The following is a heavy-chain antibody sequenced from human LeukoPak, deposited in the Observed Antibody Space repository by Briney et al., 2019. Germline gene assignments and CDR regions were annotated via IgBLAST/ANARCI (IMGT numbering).Heavy chain of an antibody. CDR1: GFTFSSYW. V-gene: IGHV3-74*01. Sequence: GGSLRLSCAASGFTFSSYWMHWVRQAPGKGLVWVSRINSDGSNTSYADSVKGRFTISRDNAKNALYLQMNSLRAEDTAVYYCARAGQFDYFDYWGQGTLVTVSS. CDR2: INSDGSNT. D-gene: IGHD1-14*01. J-gene: IGHJ4*02. CDR3: ARAGQFDYFDY.